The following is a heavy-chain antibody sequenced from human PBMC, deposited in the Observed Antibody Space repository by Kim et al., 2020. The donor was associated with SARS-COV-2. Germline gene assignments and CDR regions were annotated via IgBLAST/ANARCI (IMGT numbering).Heavy chain of an antibody. J-gene: IGHJ5*02. CDR3: AREAPLYSYALS. V-gene: IGHV3-23*01. CDR2: INGDRT. CDR1: GFTFNTYA. Sequence: GGSLRLSCAASGFTFNTYAMSWVRQAPGKGLEWVSAINGDRTYYEDSVKSRFTISRDNSKSTLYLQMNSLRAEDTAVYYCAREAPLYSYALSWGLGTLVT. D-gene: IGHD5-18*01.